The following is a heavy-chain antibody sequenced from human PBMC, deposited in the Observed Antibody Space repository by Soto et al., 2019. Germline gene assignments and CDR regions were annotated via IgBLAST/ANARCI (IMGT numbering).Heavy chain of an antibody. J-gene: IGHJ6*02. V-gene: IGHV3-21*06. CDR2: ISGGGSYI. D-gene: IGHD2-2*01. Sequence: VGSLRLSGSASGFTFSDENMSWVRQVPGKGLEWVSGISGGGSYIFYADSVQGRFSISRDNAKNSLFLEMNSLRVEDTAVYYCARDSDCHSTSCFFPPHVWGQGTTVTVSS. CDR1: GFTFSDEN. CDR3: ARDSDCHSTSCFFPPHV.